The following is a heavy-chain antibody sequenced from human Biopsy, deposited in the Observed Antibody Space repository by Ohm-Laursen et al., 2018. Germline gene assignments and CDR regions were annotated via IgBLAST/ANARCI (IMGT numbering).Heavy chain of an antibody. D-gene: IGHD3-10*01. CDR3: ARTIMVGGVILNYFDY. CDR1: GLSIGTNY. J-gene: IGHJ4*02. V-gene: IGHV3-53*01. CDR2: FSAGGGRT. Sequence: SLRLSCAASGLSIGTNYMTWVRKAQGRGLDWVSIFSAGGGRTYYADSVKGRFTISRDISENTVSLQMNSLRAEDTAVYYCARTIMVGGVILNYFDYWGQGTLVTVSS.